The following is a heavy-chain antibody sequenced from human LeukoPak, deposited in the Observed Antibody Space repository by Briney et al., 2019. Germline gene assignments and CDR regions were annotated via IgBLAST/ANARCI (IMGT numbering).Heavy chain of an antibody. CDR3: ARAKPPPSLYYYYYMDV. CDR2: IYYSGST. V-gene: IGHV4-59*08. CDR1: GGSISSYY. J-gene: IGHJ6*03. Sequence: PSETLSLTCTVSGGSISSYYWSWIRQPPGKGLEWIGYIYYSGSTYYNPSLKSRVTISVDTSKNQFSLKLSSVTAADTAVYYCARAKPPPSLYYYYYMDVWGKGTTVTVSS.